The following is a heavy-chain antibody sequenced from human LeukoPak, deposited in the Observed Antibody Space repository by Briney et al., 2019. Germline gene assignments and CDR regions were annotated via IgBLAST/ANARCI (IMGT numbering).Heavy chain of an antibody. CDR3: ARDRGWGLRFLDY. J-gene: IGHJ4*02. V-gene: IGHV3-7*01. CDR1: GFTFSSYW. D-gene: IGHD4-17*01. CDR2: IKQDGSEK. Sequence: PGGTLRLSCAASGFTFSSYWMNWVRQAPGKGLEWVANIKQDGSEKYYVDSVKGRFTISRDNAKNSLYLQMDSLRAEDTAMYFCARDRGWGLRFLDYWGQGTLVTASS.